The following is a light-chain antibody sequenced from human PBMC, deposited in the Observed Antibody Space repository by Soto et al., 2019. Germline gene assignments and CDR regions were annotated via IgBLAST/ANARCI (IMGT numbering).Light chain of an antibody. CDR2: DVS. CDR3: SSYTRSSTHV. J-gene: IGLJ1*01. Sequence: QSALTQPASVSGSPGQSITISFTGTSSDVGGYEYVSWHQQHPGNAPKLMIYDVSTRPSGVSNRFSVSKSGNTASLTISGLQAADEADYYCSSYTRSSTHVFGTGTKVTVL. CDR1: SSDVGGYEY. V-gene: IGLV2-14*03.